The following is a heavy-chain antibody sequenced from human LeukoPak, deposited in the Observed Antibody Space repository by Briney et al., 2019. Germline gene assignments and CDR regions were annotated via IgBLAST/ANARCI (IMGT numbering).Heavy chain of an antibody. V-gene: IGHV1-2*02. J-gene: IGHJ3*02. CDR3: ARQRGDILTGFHAFDI. Sequence: GASVKVSCKASGYTFTGYYMHWVRQAPGQGFEWVGWINPNSGGTNYAQKLQGRVTMTTDTSTSTAYMELRSLRSEDTAVYYCARQRGDILTGFHAFDIWGQGTMVTVSS. D-gene: IGHD3-9*01. CDR1: GYTFTGYY. CDR2: INPNSGGT.